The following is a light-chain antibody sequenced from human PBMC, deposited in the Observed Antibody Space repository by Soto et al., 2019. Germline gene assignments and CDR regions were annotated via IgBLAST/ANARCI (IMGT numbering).Light chain of an antibody. Sequence: EIVLTQSPATLSLSPGERATLSCRASQSLNSYLAWFQQKPGQAPRLLIYDASNRATDIPARFSGIGSGTDFTLTISSLEPADFAVYYCQQRRDWPLTFGGGTKVEIK. J-gene: IGKJ4*01. V-gene: IGKV3-11*01. CDR2: DAS. CDR3: QQRRDWPLT. CDR1: QSLNSY.